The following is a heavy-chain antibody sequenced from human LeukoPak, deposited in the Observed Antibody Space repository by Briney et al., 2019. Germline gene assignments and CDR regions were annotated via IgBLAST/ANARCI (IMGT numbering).Heavy chain of an antibody. J-gene: IGHJ4*02. CDR2: INHSGST. D-gene: IGHD5-18*01. Sequence: SETLSLTCAVYGGSFSGYYWSWIRQPSGKGLEWIGEINHSGSTNYNPSLKSRVTISVDTSKNQFSLKLSSVTAADTAVYYCARAPSRGYSYGYVGRGFDYWGQGTLVTVSS. V-gene: IGHV4-34*01. CDR3: ARAPSRGYSYGYVGRGFDY. CDR1: GGSFSGYY.